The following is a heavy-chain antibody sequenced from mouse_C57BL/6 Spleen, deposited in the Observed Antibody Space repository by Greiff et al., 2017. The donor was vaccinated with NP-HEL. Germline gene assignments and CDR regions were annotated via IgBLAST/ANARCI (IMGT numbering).Heavy chain of an antibody. Sequence: EVQLQQSGPELVKPGASVKISCKASGYTFTDYYMNWVKQSHGKSLEWIGDINPNNGGTSYNQKFKGKATLTVDKSSSTAYMELRSLTSEDSAVYYCARGRCYYGSSYDDWYFDVWGTGTTVTVSS. CDR1: GYTFTDYY. D-gene: IGHD1-1*01. CDR3: ARGRCYYGSSYDDWYFDV. V-gene: IGHV1-26*01. J-gene: IGHJ1*03. CDR2: INPNNGGT.